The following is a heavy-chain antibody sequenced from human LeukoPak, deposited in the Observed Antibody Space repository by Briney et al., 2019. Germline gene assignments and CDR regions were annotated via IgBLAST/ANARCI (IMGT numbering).Heavy chain of an antibody. Sequence: TLSLTCTVSGGSIRSYYWSWIRQPAVKGLEWLALIYWNDDNRYNPSLKSRLTITKDTSKNQVVLTMTNMDPVDTATYYCAHGRKGGVIYLRDPYYFDYWGQGTLVTVSS. CDR1: GGSIRSYY. CDR2: IYWNDDN. D-gene: IGHD3-10*01. CDR3: AHGRKGGVIYLRDPYYFDY. V-gene: IGHV2-5*01. J-gene: IGHJ4*02.